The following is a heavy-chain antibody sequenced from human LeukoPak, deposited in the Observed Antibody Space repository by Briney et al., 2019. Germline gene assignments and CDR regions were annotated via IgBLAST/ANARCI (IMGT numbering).Heavy chain of an antibody. Sequence: PSETLSLTCTVSGGSISSYYWSWIRQPPGKGLEWIGYIYYSGSTNYNPSLKSRVTISVDTSKNQFSLKLRSVTAAVTAVYYCARVTGYVIEDNFDYWGQGTLVTVSS. J-gene: IGHJ4*02. CDR2: IYYSGST. CDR3: ARVTGYVIEDNFDY. V-gene: IGHV4-59*01. CDR1: GGSISSYY. D-gene: IGHD2-15*01.